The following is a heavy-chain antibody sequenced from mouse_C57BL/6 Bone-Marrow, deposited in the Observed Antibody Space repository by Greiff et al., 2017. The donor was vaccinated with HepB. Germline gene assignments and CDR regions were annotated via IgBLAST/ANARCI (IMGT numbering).Heavy chain of an antibody. J-gene: IGHJ2*01. CDR1: GISITTGNYR. Sequence: DVKLQESGPGLVKPSQTVFLTCTVTGISITTGNYRWSWIRQFPGNKLEWIGYIYYSGTITYNPSLTSRTTITRDTPKNQFFLEMNSLTAEDTATYYCARDRDYGSSYVRYFDYWGQGTTLTVSS. CDR3: ARDRDYGSSYVRYFDY. CDR2: IYYSGTI. V-gene: IGHV3-5*01. D-gene: IGHD1-1*01.